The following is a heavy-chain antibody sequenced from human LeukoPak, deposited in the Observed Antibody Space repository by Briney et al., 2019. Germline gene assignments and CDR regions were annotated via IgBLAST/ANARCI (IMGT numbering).Heavy chain of an antibody. D-gene: IGHD5-12*01. V-gene: IGHV3-23*01. CDR1: GFTVNSNY. Sequence: GGSLRLSCAASGFTVNSNYLSWVRQAPGKGLEWVSAISGSGGSTYYADSVKGRFTISRDNSKNTLYLQMNSLRAEDTAVYYCAKSLSGYDGVDYWGQGTLVTVSS. CDR3: AKSLSGYDGVDY. J-gene: IGHJ4*02. CDR2: ISGSGGST.